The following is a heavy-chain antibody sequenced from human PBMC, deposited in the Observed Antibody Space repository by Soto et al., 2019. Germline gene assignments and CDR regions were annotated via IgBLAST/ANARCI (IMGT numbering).Heavy chain of an antibody. J-gene: IGHJ6*02. V-gene: IGHV1-18*04. D-gene: IGHD2-2*01. CDR1: GYTFASHG. CDR3: ARVSSSIVVVPDYGMDV. CDR2: ISPKNGNT. Sequence: QVQLAQPGAEVKKPGASVKVSCTASGYTFASHGLSWVRQGPGQGLEWMGWISPKNGNTKSAQKFQGRLTMTIDTSTSTVFMELRSLTSDDTGVYYCARVSSSIVVVPDYGMDVWGQGTTVTVSS.